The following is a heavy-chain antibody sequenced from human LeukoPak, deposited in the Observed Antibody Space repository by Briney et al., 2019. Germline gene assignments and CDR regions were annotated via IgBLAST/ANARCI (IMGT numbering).Heavy chain of an antibody. V-gene: IGHV4-30-2*01. J-gene: IGHJ3*02. D-gene: IGHD2-15*01. CDR2: IYHSGST. CDR3: ASGSGNDAFDI. Sequence: SQTLSLTCTVSGGSISSGGYYWSWIRQPPGKGLEWIGYIYHSGSTYYNPSLKSRVTISVDRSKNQFSLKLSSVTAADTAVYYCASGSGNDAFDIWGQGTMVTVSS. CDR1: GGSISSGGYY.